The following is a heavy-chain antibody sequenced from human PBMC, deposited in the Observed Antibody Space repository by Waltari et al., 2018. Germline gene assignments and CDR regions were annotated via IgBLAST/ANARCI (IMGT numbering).Heavy chain of an antibody. CDR3: ARGGGGSPQTGSYMDV. CDR2: INHSGST. J-gene: IGHJ6*03. Sequence: QVQLQQWGAGLLKPSETLSLTCAVYGGSFSGYYWSWIRQPPGKGLEWIGEINHSGSTNYNPSLKSRVTISGDTSKNQFSLKLSSVTAADTAVYYCARGGGGSPQTGSYMDVWGKGTTVTISS. CDR1: GGSFSGYY. V-gene: IGHV4-34*01. D-gene: IGHD1-26*01.